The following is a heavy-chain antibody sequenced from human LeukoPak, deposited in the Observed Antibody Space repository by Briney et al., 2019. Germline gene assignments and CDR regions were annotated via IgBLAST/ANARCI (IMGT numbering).Heavy chain of an antibody. J-gene: IGHJ4*02. CDR2: ISYDGSNK. Sequence: GGSLRLSCAASGFTFSSYAMHWVRQAPGKGLEWVAVISYDGSNKYYADSVKGRFTISRDDSKNTLYLQMNSLKTEDTAVYYCTTEPGRYYDSSGYYYWGQGTLVTVSS. D-gene: IGHD3-22*01. CDR1: GFTFSSYA. CDR3: TTEPGRYYDSSGYYY. V-gene: IGHV3-30*04.